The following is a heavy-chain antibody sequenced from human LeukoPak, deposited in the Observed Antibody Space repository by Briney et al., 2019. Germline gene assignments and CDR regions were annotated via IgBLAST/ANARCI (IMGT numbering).Heavy chain of an antibody. D-gene: IGHD3-10*01. J-gene: IGHJ1*01. CDR2: INPNSGGT. CDR3: ARGGLVRGVISPPLPSEYFQH. V-gene: IGHV1-2*02. CDR1: GGTFSSYA. Sequence: RASVKVSCKASGGTFSSYAISWVRQAPGQGLEWMGWINPNSGGTNYAQKFQGRVTMTRDTSISTAYMELSRLRSDDTAVYYCARGGLVRGVISPPLPSEYFQHWGQGTLVTVSS.